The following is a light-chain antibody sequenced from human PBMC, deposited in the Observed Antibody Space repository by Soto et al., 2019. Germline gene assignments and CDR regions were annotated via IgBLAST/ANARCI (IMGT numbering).Light chain of an antibody. CDR1: SDDIGTYNY. CDR2: EVD. CDR3: SSFVHKNNLL. J-gene: IGLJ2*01. Sequence: QSALTQPPSASGSPGQSVTISCTGTSDDIGTYNYVSWFQQHSGNAPKLIIYEVDKRPSGVPNRFSGSKSGNTASLTISGLQAEDEADYYCSSFVHKNNLLFGGATKLTVL. V-gene: IGLV2-8*01.